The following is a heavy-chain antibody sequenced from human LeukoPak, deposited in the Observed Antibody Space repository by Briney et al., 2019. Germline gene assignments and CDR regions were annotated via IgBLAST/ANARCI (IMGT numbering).Heavy chain of an antibody. D-gene: IGHD1-26*01. CDR1: GGSISSYY. CDR2: IYYSGST. Sequence: SETLSLTCTVSGGSISSYYWSWIRQPPGKGLEWIGYIYYSGSTNYNPSPKSRVTISVDTSKNQFSLKLSSVTAADTAVYYCARVWEPWAFDIWGQGTMVTVSS. CDR3: ARVWEPWAFDI. V-gene: IGHV4-59*01. J-gene: IGHJ3*02.